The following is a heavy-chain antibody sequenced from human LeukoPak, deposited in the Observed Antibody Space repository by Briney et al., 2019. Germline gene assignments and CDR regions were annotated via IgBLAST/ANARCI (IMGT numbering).Heavy chain of an antibody. Sequence: GGSLRLSCAASGFTFSSYAMHWVRQAPGQGLEWVALISYDEIHKHYADSVKGRFTISRDNSKNTLYLQMNSLRAEDTAVYYCAANSPRTDYWGQGTLVTVSS. J-gene: IGHJ4*02. CDR2: ISYDEIHK. V-gene: IGHV3-30*04. CDR1: GFTFSSYA. CDR3: AANSPRTDY. D-gene: IGHD4/OR15-4a*01.